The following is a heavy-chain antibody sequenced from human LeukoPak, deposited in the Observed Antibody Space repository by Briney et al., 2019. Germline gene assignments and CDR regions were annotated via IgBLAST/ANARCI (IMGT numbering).Heavy chain of an antibody. CDR3: ARKYSSGWKLSVFQH. V-gene: IGHV1-8*01. CDR1: GYTFTSFD. CDR2: INPNSGNT. D-gene: IGHD6-19*01. Sequence: ASAKVSCKASGYTFTSFDINWVRQATGQGLEWMGWINPNSGNTGSAQKFQGRVTMTRNTSISTAYMELSSLRSEDTAVYYCARKYSSGWKLSVFQHWGQGTLVTVSS. J-gene: IGHJ1*01.